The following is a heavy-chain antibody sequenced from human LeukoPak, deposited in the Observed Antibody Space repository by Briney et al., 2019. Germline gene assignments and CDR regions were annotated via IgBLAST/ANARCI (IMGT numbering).Heavy chain of an antibody. V-gene: IGHV1-18*01. CDR2: ISTYNGNT. CDR3: AKTNGVTRNDAFDI. CDR1: GYTFTSLG. D-gene: IGHD3-10*01. Sequence: ASVKVSCKASGYTFTSLGISWVRQAPGQGLEWMGWISTYNGNTMYAQKFKGRVTMTTDTSTSTAYMELRSLRSDDTAVYYCAKTNGVTRNDAFDIWGQGTMVTVSS. J-gene: IGHJ3*02.